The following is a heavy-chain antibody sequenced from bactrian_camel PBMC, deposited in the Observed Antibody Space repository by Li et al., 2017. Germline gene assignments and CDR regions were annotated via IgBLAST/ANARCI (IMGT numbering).Heavy chain of an antibody. CDR3: AGDRSYGAWYMESQYKY. CDR2: ITTGGSST. J-gene: IGHJ4*01. V-gene: IGHV3S53*01. CDR1: GSTYSFYC. Sequence: HVQLVESGGGSVQAGGSLRLSCVAPTSGSTYSFYCMAWFRQTLGQKREAVAAITTGGSSTMYHDSVKGRFTISRESGKNTVHLQMNRLMPEDSGVYYCAGDRSYGAWYMESQYKYWGRGTQVTVS. D-gene: IGHD6*01.